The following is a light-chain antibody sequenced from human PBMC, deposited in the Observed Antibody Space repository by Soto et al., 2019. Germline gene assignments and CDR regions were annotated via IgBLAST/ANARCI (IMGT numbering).Light chain of an antibody. CDR2: EVT. J-gene: IGLJ1*01. CDR3: CSYTGSSYV. Sequence: QSVLTQPASLSGSPGQSITISCTGTSSDVGTYNLVSWYQQLPGKAPKLIIYEVTKRPSGVSNRFSGSKSGNTASLTVSGLQAEDESDYYCCSYTGSSYVFGTGTKVTVL. V-gene: IGLV2-23*02. CDR1: SSDVGTYNL.